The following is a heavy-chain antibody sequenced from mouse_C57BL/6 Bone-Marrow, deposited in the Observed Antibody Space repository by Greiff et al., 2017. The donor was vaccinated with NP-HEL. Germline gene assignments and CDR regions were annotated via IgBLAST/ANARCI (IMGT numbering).Heavy chain of an antibody. CDR2: IYPGDGDT. Sequence: VKLQESGPELVKPGASVKISCKASGYAFSSSWMNWVKQRPGKGLEWIGRIYPGDGDTNYNGKFKGKATLTADKSSSTAYMQLSSLTSEDSAVYFCARPLITTVVALDYWGQGTTLTVSS. CDR1: GYAFSSSW. CDR3: ARPLITTVVALDY. J-gene: IGHJ2*01. V-gene: IGHV1-82*01. D-gene: IGHD1-1*01.